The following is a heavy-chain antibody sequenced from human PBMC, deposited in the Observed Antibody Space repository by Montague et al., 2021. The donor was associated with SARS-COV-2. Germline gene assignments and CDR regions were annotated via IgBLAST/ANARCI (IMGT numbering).Heavy chain of an antibody. CDR3: AGLGGSSWHFDY. CDR2: IKQDGSEK. Sequence: SLRLSCAASGFTFSSYWMSWVRQAPGKGLEWVANIKQDGSEKYYVDSVKGRFTISRDNAKNPLYLQMDSLRAEDTAVYYCAGLGGSSWHFDYWGQGTLVTVSS. D-gene: IGHD6-13*01. CDR1: GFTFSSYW. J-gene: IGHJ4*02. V-gene: IGHV3-7*01.